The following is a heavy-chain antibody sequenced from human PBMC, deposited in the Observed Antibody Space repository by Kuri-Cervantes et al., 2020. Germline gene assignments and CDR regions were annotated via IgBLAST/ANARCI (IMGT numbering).Heavy chain of an antibody. D-gene: IGHD6-6*01. CDR3: ARIREAARPYYYYYYMDV. V-gene: IGHV2-26*01. CDR2: IFSNDEK. Sequence: SGPTLVKPTQTLTLTCTFSGFSLSNARMGVSWIRQPPGKALEWLAHIFSNDEKSYSTSLKSRLTISKDTSKSQVVLTMTNMDPVDTATYYCARIREAARPYYYYYYMDVWGKGTTVTVSS. J-gene: IGHJ6*03. CDR1: GFSLSNARMG.